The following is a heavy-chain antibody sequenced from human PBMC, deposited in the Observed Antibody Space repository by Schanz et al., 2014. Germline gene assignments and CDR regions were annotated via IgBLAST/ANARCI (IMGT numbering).Heavy chain of an antibody. J-gene: IGHJ6*02. CDR3: ARDKVTTLGYYGMDV. V-gene: IGHV4-59*01. CDR2: VYYTGST. Sequence: QVQLQESGPGLVKPSETLSLTCTVSGGSISSYYWNWIRQPPGKGLEWIGYVYYTGSTTYNPSLKSRVTLSVVPSKRQFSLKLSSVTAADTAVYYCARDKVTTLGYYGMDVWGQGTTVTVSS. D-gene: IGHD3-10*02. CDR1: GGSISSYY.